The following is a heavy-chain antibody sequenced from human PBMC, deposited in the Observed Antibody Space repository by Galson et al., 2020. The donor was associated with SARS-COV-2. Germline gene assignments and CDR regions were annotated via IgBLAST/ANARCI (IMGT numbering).Heavy chain of an antibody. CDR3: ARGRSITMIVVVIDDAFDI. CDR1: GGSISSSSYY. J-gene: IGHJ3*02. D-gene: IGHD3-22*01. V-gene: IGHV4-39*07. CDR2: IYYSGST. Sequence: SETLSLTCTVSGGSISSSSYYWGWIRQPPGKGLEWIGSIYYSGSTYYNPSLKSRVTISVDTSKNQFSLKLSSVTAADTAVYYCARGRSITMIVVVIDDAFDIWGQGTMVTVSS.